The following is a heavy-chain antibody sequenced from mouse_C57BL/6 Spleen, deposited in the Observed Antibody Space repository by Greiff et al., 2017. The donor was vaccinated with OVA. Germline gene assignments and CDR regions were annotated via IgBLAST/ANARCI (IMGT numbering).Heavy chain of an antibody. CDR3: ATPSIYGSSYEFAY. V-gene: IGHV14-3*01. CDR1: GFNIKNTY. D-gene: IGHD1-1*01. CDR2: IDPANGNT. Sequence: DVQLQESVAELVRPGASVKLSCTASGFNIKNTYMHWVKQRPEQGLEWIGRIDPANGNTKYAPKFQGKATITADTSSNTAYLQLGSLTSEDTAIYYCATPSIYGSSYEFAYWGQGTLVTVSA. J-gene: IGHJ3*01.